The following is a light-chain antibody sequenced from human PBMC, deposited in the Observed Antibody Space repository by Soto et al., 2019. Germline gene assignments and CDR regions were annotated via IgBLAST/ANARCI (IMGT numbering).Light chain of an antibody. CDR3: QQRSIWPIT. CDR1: QSVSSY. CDR2: DAS. J-gene: IGKJ5*01. Sequence: EIVLTQSPATLSLSPGERATLSCRASQSVSSYLAWYQQKLGQAPRLLISDASNRATGIPARFSGSGSGTDFTLTISSLEPEDFAIYYCQQRSIWPITFGQGTRLEI. V-gene: IGKV3-11*01.